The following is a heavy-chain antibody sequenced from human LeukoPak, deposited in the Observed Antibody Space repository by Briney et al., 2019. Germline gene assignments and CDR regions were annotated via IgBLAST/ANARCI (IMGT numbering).Heavy chain of an antibody. J-gene: IGHJ4*02. CDR2: IYHSGST. CDR1: GGSISSSNW. CDR3: ARHEVVTMVRGAAGPGGYFDY. Sequence: PSGTLSLTCAVSGGSISSSNWWSWVRQPPGKGLEWIGEIYHSGSTNYNPSLKSRVTISVDKSKNQFSLKLSSVTAADTAVYYCARHEVVTMVRGAAGPGGYFDYWGQGTLVTVSS. V-gene: IGHV4-4*02. D-gene: IGHD3-10*01.